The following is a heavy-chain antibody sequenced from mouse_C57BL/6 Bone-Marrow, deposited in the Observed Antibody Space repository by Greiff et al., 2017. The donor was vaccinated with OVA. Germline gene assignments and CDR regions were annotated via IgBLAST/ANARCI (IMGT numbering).Heavy chain of an antibody. CDR2: ISDGGSYT. J-gene: IGHJ4*01. V-gene: IGHV5-4*01. CDR1: GFTFSSYA. D-gene: IGHD1-1*01. CDR3: ARDSLFYYYGPMDY. Sequence: DVKLVESGGGLVKPGGSLKLSCAASGFTFSSYAMSWVRQTPEKRLEWVATISDGGSYTYYPDNVKGRFTISRDNAKNNLYLQMSHLKSEDTAMYYCARDSLFYYYGPMDYWGQGTSVTVSS.